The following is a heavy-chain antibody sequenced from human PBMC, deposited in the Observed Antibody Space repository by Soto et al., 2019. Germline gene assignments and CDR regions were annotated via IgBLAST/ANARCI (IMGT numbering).Heavy chain of an antibody. CDR1: GGTFSSYA. CDR2: IIPIFGTA. Sequence: QVQLVQSGAEVKKPGSSVKVSCKASGGTFSSYAISWVRQAPGQGLEWMGGIIPIFGTANYAQKFQGRVTITADESTSTAYMELSSLRSEDTAVYYCASGPGYCSSTSSARAGHFDYWGQGTLVTVSS. V-gene: IGHV1-69*01. J-gene: IGHJ4*02. CDR3: ASGPGYCSSTSSARAGHFDY. D-gene: IGHD2-2*03.